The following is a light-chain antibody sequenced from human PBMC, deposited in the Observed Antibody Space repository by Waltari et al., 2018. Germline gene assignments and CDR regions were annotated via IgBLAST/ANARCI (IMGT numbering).Light chain of an antibody. CDR1: SSNIGRSY. J-gene: IGLJ2*01. Sequence: QSVLTQPPSVSAAPGQRVTISCSGSSSNIGRSYVCWYQHVPGTAPKLLIYEDDRRLPGIPGRFSGSKSVTSAVLGITGLQTEDEADYYCGTWDSGLSVVVFGGGTRLTVL. V-gene: IGLV1-51*01. CDR2: EDD. CDR3: GTWDSGLSVVV.